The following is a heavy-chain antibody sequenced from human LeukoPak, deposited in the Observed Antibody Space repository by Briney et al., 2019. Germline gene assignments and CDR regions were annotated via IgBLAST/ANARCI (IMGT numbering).Heavy chain of an antibody. V-gene: IGHV4-59*01. Sequence: SETLSLTCAVYGGSFSGYYWSWIRQPPGKGLEWIGYIYYSGSTNYNPSLKSRVTISVDTSKNQFSLKLSSVTAADTAVYYCARDLGGHNYGPFDSWGQGTLVTVSS. CDR3: ARDLGGHNYGPFDS. CDR1: GGSFSGYY. J-gene: IGHJ4*02. D-gene: IGHD5-18*01. CDR2: IYYSGST.